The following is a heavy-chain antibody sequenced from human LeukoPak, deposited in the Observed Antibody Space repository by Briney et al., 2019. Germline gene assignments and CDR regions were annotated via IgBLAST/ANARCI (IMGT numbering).Heavy chain of an antibody. CDR3: ARRPLGYCSSTSCTDAFDI. J-gene: IGHJ3*02. CDR1: GGSISSYY. D-gene: IGHD2-2*01. V-gene: IGHV4-4*07. Sequence: SETLSLTCTVSGGSISSYYWSWIRQPAGKGLEWIGRIYTSGSTNYNPSLKSRVTISVDTSKNQFSLKLSSVTAADTAVYYCARRPLGYCSSTSCTDAFDIWGQGTMVTVSS. CDR2: IYTSGST.